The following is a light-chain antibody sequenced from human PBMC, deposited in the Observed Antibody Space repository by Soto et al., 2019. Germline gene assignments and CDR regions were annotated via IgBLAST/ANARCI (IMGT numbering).Light chain of an antibody. CDR1: QSIHTS. CDR3: QQRNVWPPIT. J-gene: IGKJ5*01. CDR2: DST. Sequence: VLTQSPATLSLSPGERATLSCRASQSIHTSLAWYQQKPGQPPRLVVYDSTLRANGVPDRFGGSRSGTEFTLTINNLEPEDFAVYYCQQRNVWPPITVGQGTRLESK. V-gene: IGKV3-11*01.